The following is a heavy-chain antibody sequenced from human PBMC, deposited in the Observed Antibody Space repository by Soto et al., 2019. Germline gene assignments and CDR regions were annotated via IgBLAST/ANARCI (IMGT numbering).Heavy chain of an antibody. V-gene: IGHV4-4*02. CDR3: ARDMVGYCSSTSCYRAFYYYYYGMDV. CDR2: IYHSGST. J-gene: IGHJ6*02. CDR1: GGSISSSNW. Sequence: ASETLSLTCAVSGGSISSSNWWSWVRQPPGKGLEWIGEIYHSGSTNYNPSLKSRVTISVDKSKNQFSLKLSSVTAADTAVYYCARDMVGYCSSTSCYRAFYYYYYGMDVWGQGTTVTVSS. D-gene: IGHD2-2*03.